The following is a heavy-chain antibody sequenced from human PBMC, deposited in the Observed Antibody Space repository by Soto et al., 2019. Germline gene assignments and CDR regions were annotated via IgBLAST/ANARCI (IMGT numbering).Heavy chain of an antibody. V-gene: IGHV4-34*01. CDR2: VLHSGNT. CDR3: ARGRSHFGVVVPVYDF. J-gene: IGHJ4*02. Sequence: SETLSLTCAVYGGSFSDYYWSWIRHSPGKGLERIGEVLHSGNTSYHPSFKSRVTVSVDTSKNQFSLRLTSVTAADTAVYYCARGRSHFGVVVPVYDFWGQGTQVTVSS. D-gene: IGHD3-3*01. CDR1: GGSFSDYY.